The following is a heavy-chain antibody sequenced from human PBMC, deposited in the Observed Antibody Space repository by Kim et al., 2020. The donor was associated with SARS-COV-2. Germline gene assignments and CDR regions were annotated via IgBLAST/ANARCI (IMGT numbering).Heavy chain of an antibody. CDR3: AKSGGDGSSFQH. Sequence: TPSLEGRVTISVDTAKNLFSLKLSSVTAADTAVYYCAKSGGDGSSFQHWGQGNLVSVSS. D-gene: IGHD6-13*01. J-gene: IGHJ1*01. V-gene: IGHV4-59*01.